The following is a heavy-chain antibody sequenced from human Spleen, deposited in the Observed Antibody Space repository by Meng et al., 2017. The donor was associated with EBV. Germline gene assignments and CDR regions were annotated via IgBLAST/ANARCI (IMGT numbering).Heavy chain of an antibody. CDR1: GGSLSGYY. V-gene: IGHV4-34*01. Sequence: QGQLQQWGAGLLNPSEPLSLPGGFYGGSLSGYYWTWIRQPPGKWPEWIGEINDTGNTNYNPSLKSRVTISVDTSKRQFTLKLRSVTAADTGVYYCARGSFIYYRDSGRTRFDPWGQGTLVTVSS. D-gene: IGHD5-12*01. J-gene: IGHJ5*02. CDR3: ARGSFIYYRDSGRTRFDP. CDR2: INDTGNT.